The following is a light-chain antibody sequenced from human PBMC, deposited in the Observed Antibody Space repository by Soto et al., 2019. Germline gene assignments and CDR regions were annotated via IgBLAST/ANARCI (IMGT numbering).Light chain of an antibody. J-gene: IGKJ1*01. CDR2: GAS. CDR1: QSVNSN. CDR3: QEDTNSPPWR. V-gene: IGKV3-15*01. Sequence: IVRTSSPATMSVSGKGRAPRACSASQSVNSNLAWYQQKLGQAPRLLIYGASTRATGIPARFSVSGSGTELNLIIRRFRYDDFAVYSSQEDTNSPPWRFGQGTKVDI.